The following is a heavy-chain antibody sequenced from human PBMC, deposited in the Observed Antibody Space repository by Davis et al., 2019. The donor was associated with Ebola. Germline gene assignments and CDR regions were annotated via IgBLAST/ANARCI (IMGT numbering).Heavy chain of an antibody. Sequence: GESLKISCAASGFTLSNYGMNWVRQAPGKGLEWVASISSRSAYIYLADSVQGRFTIFRDNAKSTLYLQMNSLTAEDTAVYYCVRTTYGAPEYWGQGTLVTVSS. D-gene: IGHD4-17*01. CDR2: ISSRSAYI. CDR1: GFTLSNYG. CDR3: VRTTYGAPEY. J-gene: IGHJ4*02. V-gene: IGHV3-21*01.